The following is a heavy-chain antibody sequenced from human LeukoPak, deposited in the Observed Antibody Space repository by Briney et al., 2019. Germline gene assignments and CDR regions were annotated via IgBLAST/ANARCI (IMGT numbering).Heavy chain of an antibody. D-gene: IGHD6-13*01. J-gene: IGHJ4*02. Sequence: GESLKISCKSSGYSFTSYWIGWVRQMPGKGLEWMGIIYPDDSDTRYSPSFQGQVTISVDKSITTAYLQWSSLKASDTATYYCAKLGAYSSSWYGFVDYWGQGTLVTVSS. CDR2: IYPDDSDT. CDR1: GYSFTSYW. V-gene: IGHV5-51*01. CDR3: AKLGAYSSSWYGFVDY.